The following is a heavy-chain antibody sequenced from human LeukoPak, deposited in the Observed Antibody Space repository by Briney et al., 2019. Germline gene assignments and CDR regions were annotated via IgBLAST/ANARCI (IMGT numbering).Heavy chain of an antibody. CDR1: GFTFSSYG. CDR2: IRYDGSNK. V-gene: IGHV3-30*02. Sequence: GSLRLSCAASGFTFSSYGMHWVRQAPGKGLEWVAFIRYDGSNKYYADSVKGRFTISRDNSKNTLYLQMNSLRAEDTAVYYCAKDRRWLQLGYFDYWGQGTLVTVSS. J-gene: IGHJ4*02. CDR3: AKDRRWLQLGYFDY. D-gene: IGHD5-24*01.